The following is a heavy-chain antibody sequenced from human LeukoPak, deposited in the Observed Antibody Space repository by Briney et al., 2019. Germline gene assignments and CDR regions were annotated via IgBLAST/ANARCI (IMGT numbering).Heavy chain of an antibody. CDR3: ANRAAAGTERVYYYMDV. V-gene: IGHV3-48*01. Sequence: PGGSLRLSCAASGFTFSSYRMNWVRQAPGKGLEWVSYISSSSNTIYYADSVKGRFTISRDNAKNSLYLQMNSLRAEDTAVYYCANRAAAGTERVYYYMDVWGKGTTVTVSS. CDR2: ISSSSNTI. CDR1: GFTFSSYR. D-gene: IGHD6-13*01. J-gene: IGHJ6*03.